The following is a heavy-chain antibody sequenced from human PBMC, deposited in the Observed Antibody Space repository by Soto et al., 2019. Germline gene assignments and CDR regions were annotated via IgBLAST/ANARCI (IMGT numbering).Heavy chain of an antibody. J-gene: IGHJ2*01. CDR2: INAANGDT. D-gene: IGHD6-13*01. CDR1: GYTFTNYD. CDR3: VRIQVSATGIVRCFL. Sequence: SVKPPCPAWGYTFTNYDIHWLLQAPGPRLEWMGWINAANGDTKYSPKFQGRVTITRDTSASTAYMELSSLRSEDTAVYYWVRIQVSATGIVRCFLCAQGTLVTVYS. V-gene: IGHV1-3*01.